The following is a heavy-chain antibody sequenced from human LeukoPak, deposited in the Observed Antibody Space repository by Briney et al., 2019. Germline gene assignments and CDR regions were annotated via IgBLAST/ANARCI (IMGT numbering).Heavy chain of an antibody. J-gene: IGHJ5*02. D-gene: IGHD1-14*01. CDR2: IYYSGNA. V-gene: IGHV4-59*01. CDR1: GGSISSYY. Sequence: SETLSLTCTVSGGSISSYYWSWIRQPPGKGLEWIGYIYYSGNANYNPSLKSRVTISVDTSKNQFSLKVTSVTAADTAVYYCAKGGPEASAGLSWFDPWGQGTLVTVSS. CDR3: AKGGPEASAGLSWFDP.